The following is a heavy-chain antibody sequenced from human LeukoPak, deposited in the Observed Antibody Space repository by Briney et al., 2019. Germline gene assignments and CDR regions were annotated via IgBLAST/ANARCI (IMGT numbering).Heavy chain of an antibody. CDR3: ARALRRWLQFSDY. V-gene: IGHV1-2*02. CDR2: INPNSGGT. Sequence: ASVTVSCTSSGYTFTGYYMHWVRQAPGQGLEWMGWINPNSGGTNYAQKFQGRVTMTRDTSISTAYMELSRLRSDDTAVYYCARALRRWLQFSDYWGQGTLVTVSS. D-gene: IGHD5-12*01. CDR1: GYTFTGYY. J-gene: IGHJ4*02.